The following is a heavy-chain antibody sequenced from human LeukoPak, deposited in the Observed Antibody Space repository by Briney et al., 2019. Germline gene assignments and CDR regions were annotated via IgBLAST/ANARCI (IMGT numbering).Heavy chain of an antibody. Sequence: GGSLRLSCAASGFTFSDYWMHWDRQAPGKGLEWVSSISSSSSYIYYADSVKGRFTISRDNAKNSLYLQMNGLRAEDTAVYYCARHYDSSGYFRIDYWGQGTLVTVSS. D-gene: IGHD3-22*01. CDR1: GFTFSDYW. V-gene: IGHV3-21*01. J-gene: IGHJ4*02. CDR2: ISSSSSYI. CDR3: ARHYDSSGYFRIDY.